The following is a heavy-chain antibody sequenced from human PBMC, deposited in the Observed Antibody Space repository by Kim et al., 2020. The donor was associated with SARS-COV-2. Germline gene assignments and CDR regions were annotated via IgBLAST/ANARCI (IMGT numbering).Heavy chain of an antibody. J-gene: IGHJ4*02. V-gene: IGHV4-39*01. D-gene: IGHD5-18*01. CDR3: ATHLGYSYGIDY. Sequence: YYTPSLRSRVAISVDTSKDQFSLELSSVTAADAAVYYCATHLGYSYGIDYWGQGTLVTVSS.